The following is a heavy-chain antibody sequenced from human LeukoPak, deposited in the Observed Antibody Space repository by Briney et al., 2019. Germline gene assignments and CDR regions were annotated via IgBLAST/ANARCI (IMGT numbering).Heavy chain of an antibody. CDR2: NYYSGST. D-gene: IGHD3-22*01. V-gene: IGHV4-59*08. CDR1: VGSISSYY. Sequence: IPSETLSLTCAVSVGSISSYYWSWIRQPPGKGLEWIGYNYYSGSTNYNPSLKSRVTTSVDTSKNKFSLKLSSVTAADTAVYYCARHGLGYYDSSGYYDGTFDYWGQGTLVTVSS. J-gene: IGHJ4*02. CDR3: ARHGLGYYDSSGYYDGTFDY.